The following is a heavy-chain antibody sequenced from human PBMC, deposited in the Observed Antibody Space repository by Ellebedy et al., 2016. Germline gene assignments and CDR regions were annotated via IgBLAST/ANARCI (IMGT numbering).Heavy chain of an antibody. Sequence: SETLSLTXTVSGGSISSYYWSWIRQPPGKGLEWIGYIYYSGSTNYNPSLKSRVTISVDTSKNQFSLKLSSVTAADTAVYYCARWAYYGSGSYYFDYWGQGTLVTVSS. CDR3: ARWAYYGSGSYYFDY. V-gene: IGHV4-59*13. CDR2: IYYSGST. J-gene: IGHJ4*02. D-gene: IGHD3-10*01. CDR1: GGSISSYY.